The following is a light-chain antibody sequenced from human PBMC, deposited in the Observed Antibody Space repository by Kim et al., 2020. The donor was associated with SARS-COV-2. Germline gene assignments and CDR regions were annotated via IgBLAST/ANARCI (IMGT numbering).Light chain of an antibody. V-gene: IGLV3-19*01. J-gene: IGLJ3*02. CDR2: GKK. CDR1: RLRSYY. CDR3: SSRNSSGNHWV. Sequence: ALGPTCRITWQGDRLRSYYASWDQEKPGQAPRLVIYGKKNRASGIPDRFSGSSSGNTASLTITGAQAEDEAGYYCSSRNSSGNHWVFGGGTQLTVL.